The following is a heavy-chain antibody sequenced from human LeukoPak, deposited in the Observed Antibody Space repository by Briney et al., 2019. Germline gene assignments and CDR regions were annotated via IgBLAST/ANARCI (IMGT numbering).Heavy chain of an antibody. V-gene: IGHV1-18*01. D-gene: IGHD2-2*02. J-gene: IGHJ4*02. CDR1: GYTFTSYG. CDR2: ISAYNGNT. Sequence: ASVKVSCKASGYTFTSYGISWVRQAPGQGLEWMGWISAYNGNTNYAQKLQGRVTMTSDTSTSTAYMELNSLRAEDTAVYYCATRVVPAAITGDFDYWGQGTLVTVSS. CDR3: ATRVVPAAITGDFDY.